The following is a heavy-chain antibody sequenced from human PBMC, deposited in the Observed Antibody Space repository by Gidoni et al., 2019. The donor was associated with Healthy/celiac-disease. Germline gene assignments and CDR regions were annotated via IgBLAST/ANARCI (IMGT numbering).Heavy chain of an antibody. V-gene: IGHV3-21*01. J-gene: IGHJ4*02. CDR2: ISSSSSYI. CDR1: GFTFSSYS. D-gene: IGHD2-8*02. CDR3: ARDLLGPTDY. Sequence: EVQLVESGGGLVKPGGSLRLSCAASGFTFSSYSMNWVRQAPGKGLEWVSSISSSSSYIYYADSVKGRFTISRDNAKNSLYLQMNSLRAEDTAVYYCARDLLGPTDYWGQGTLVTVSS.